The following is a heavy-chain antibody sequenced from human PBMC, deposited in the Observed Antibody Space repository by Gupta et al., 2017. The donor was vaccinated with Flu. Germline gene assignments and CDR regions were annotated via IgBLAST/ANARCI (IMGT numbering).Heavy chain of an antibody. CDR3: AALRSYCGGDCNTDY. D-gene: IGHD2-21*02. Sequence: GKGLEWVGRTRNKANSYTTEYAASVKGRFTISRDDSKNSLYLQMNSLKTEDTAVYYCAALRSYCGGDCNTDYWGQGTLVTVSS. V-gene: IGHV3-72*01. J-gene: IGHJ4*02. CDR2: TRNKANSYTT.